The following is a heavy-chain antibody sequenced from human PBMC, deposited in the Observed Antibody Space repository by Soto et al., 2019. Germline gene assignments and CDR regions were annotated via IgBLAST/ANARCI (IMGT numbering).Heavy chain of an antibody. V-gene: IGHV3-23*01. Sequence: EVQLLESGGRLAQPGGSLRLSCAASGFSISNFVMSWVRQAPGKGLEWISMIRGSGDTTYYADSVQGRSTISRDHSENTLFLQMNSMRAEDTAIYYCAKDLGNGHGYPIFDSWGQGTLVTVSS. J-gene: IGHJ4*02. CDR2: IRGSGDTT. CDR1: GFSISNFV. D-gene: IGHD2-8*01. CDR3: AKDLGNGHGYPIFDS.